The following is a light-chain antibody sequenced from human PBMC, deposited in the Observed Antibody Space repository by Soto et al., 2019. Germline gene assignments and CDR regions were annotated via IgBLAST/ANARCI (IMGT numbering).Light chain of an antibody. CDR1: SSDFGAYDS. J-gene: IGLJ1*01. V-gene: IGLV2-8*01. CDR2: EVA. CDR3: SSYAGSNKLA. Sequence: QSALTQPPSASGSPGQSVTISCTGSSSDFGAYDSVSWYQQHPGKAPKLLIYEVAKRPSGVPDRFSGSKSGNTASLTVAGLQAEDEADYYCSSYAGSNKLAFGTGTKVT.